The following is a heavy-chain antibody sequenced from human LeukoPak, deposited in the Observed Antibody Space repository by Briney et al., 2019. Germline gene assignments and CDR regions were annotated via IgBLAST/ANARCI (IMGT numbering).Heavy chain of an antibody. J-gene: IGHJ4*02. CDR2: INPSGGTT. D-gene: IGHD2-2*01. CDR3: ARHCNGTRCYDPPLDH. V-gene: IGHV1-46*01. CDR1: GYTFTSYY. Sequence: GASVKVSCKASGYTFTSYYIHWVRQAPGQVLEGMGIINPSGGTTTYAQKFQGRVTMTRDTSTSTVYMELSSLRSEDTAVYYCARHCNGTRCYDPPLDHWGQGTLVTVSS.